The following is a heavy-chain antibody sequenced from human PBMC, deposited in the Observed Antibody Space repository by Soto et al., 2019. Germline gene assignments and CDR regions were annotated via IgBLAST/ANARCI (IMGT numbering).Heavy chain of an antibody. D-gene: IGHD2-15*01. J-gene: IGHJ3*02. CDR1: GGTFSSYA. CDR2: MNPNSGNT. CDR3: ARGKYCSGGSCYVAFDI. Sequence: ASVKVSCKASGGTFSSYAISWVRQAPGQGLEWMGWMNPNSGNTGYAQKFQGRVTMTRNTSISTAYMELSSLRSEDTAVYYCARGKYCSGGSCYVAFDIWGQGTMVTVSS. V-gene: IGHV1-8*02.